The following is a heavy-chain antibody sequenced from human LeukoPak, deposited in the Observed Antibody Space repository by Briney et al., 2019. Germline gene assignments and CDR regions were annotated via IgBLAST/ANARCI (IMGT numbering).Heavy chain of an antibody. V-gene: IGHV3-30*18. CDR3: AKKASGSYFQGPDY. CDR1: GFTFSSYG. CDR2: ISYDGSNE. J-gene: IGHJ4*02. D-gene: IGHD1-26*01. Sequence: GGSLRLSCAASGFTFSSYGMHWVRQAPGKGLEWVAVISYDGSNEYYADSVKGRFTISRDNSKNTLYLQMNSLRAEDTAVYYCAKKASGSYFQGPDYWGQGTLVTVSS.